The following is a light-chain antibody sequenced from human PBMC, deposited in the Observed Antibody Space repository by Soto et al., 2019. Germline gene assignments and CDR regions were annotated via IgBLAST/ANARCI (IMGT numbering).Light chain of an antibody. CDR1: SSDVGGYNY. CDR3: SSYTSNSPYVV. V-gene: IGLV2-14*01. CDR2: DVS. Sequence: QSALTQPASVSGSPGQSITISCTGTSSDVGGYNYVSWYQQHPGKAPKLMIYDVSNRPSGVSNRFSGSKSGNTASLTISGLQAEDAADYYCSSYTSNSPYVVFGGGTKLTVL. J-gene: IGLJ2*01.